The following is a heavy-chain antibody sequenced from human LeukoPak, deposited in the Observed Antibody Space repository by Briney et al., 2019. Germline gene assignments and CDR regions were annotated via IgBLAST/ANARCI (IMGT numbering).Heavy chain of an antibody. J-gene: IGHJ5*02. D-gene: IGHD2-2*01. Sequence: SVKVSCKASGGTFSSYAISWVRQAPGQGLEWMGGIIPIFGTANYAQKFQGRVTITADKSTSTAYMELSSLRSEDTAVYYCARAELRGYCSSTSCLDKFDPWGQGTLVTVFS. CDR3: ARAELRGYCSSTSCLDKFDP. CDR1: GGTFSSYA. V-gene: IGHV1-69*06. CDR2: IIPIFGTA.